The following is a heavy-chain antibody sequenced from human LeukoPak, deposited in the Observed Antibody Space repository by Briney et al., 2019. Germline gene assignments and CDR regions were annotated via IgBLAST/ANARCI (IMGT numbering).Heavy chain of an antibody. J-gene: IGHJ4*02. CDR1: GFTFSSYN. CDR2: ITSNLNTI. Sequence: GGSLRLSCAASGFTFSSYNMNWVRQAPGKGLEWLAYITSNLNTIYYADSVKGRFTISRDNAKNSLYLQMNSLRAEDTAVYYCVLGGYDSPYLGFDYWGQGTLVTVSS. D-gene: IGHD3-22*01. V-gene: IGHV3-48*04. CDR3: VLGGYDSPYLGFDY.